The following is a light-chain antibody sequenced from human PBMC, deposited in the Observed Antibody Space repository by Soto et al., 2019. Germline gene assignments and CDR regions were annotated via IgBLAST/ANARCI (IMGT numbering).Light chain of an antibody. J-gene: IGKJ1*01. CDR1: QTISSW. Sequence: DIQITQSPSTLSASVGDRVTLTCRASQTISSWLAWYQQRPGKAPKSLIYAASTLQTGVPSRLSGSGSGTEFTLTIRTLQPDDVATYDCQQYHSYRTFGQGTKVDI. CDR2: AAS. V-gene: IGKV1-5*01. CDR3: QQYHSYRT.